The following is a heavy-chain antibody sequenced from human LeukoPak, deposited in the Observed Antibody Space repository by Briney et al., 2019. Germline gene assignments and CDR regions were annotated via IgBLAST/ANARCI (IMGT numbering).Heavy chain of an antibody. CDR3: AKDLGYYDSSGAFDI. V-gene: IGHV3-33*06. Sequence: GGSLRLSCAASGFTFSSYGMHWVRQAPGKGLEWVAVIWYDGSNKYYADSVKGRFTISRDNSKNTLYLQMNSLRAEDTAVYYCAKDLGYYDSSGAFDIWGQGTVVTVSS. D-gene: IGHD3-22*01. CDR2: IWYDGSNK. J-gene: IGHJ3*02. CDR1: GFTFSSYG.